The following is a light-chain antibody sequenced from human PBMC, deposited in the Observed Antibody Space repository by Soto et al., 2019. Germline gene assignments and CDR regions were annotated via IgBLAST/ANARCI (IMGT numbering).Light chain of an antibody. J-gene: IGLJ1*01. V-gene: IGLV2-14*03. Sequence: QPMLTQPASLSGPTGQSITISCTLTSSKIGYYKYLSWNQPHPGKAHQPTIYDFNNPPSAVSKSISSFLSRNTASLTISGLQAEDEADYYCSSYTSSITPHHVFGTGT. CDR1: SSKIGYYKY. CDR3: SSYTSSITPHHV. CDR2: DFN.